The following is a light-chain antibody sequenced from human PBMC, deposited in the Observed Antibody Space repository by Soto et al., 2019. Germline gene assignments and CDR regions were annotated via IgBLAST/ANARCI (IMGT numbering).Light chain of an antibody. CDR2: DNN. CDR3: GTWDSSLSAGV. J-gene: IGLJ2*01. Sequence: QSVLTQPPSGSGAPGQRVSISGSGGTSNIGNNYVSWYQQVPGTAPKLLIYDNNKRPSGIPDRFSGSKSGASATLGITGLQTGDEADYYCGTWDSSLSAGVFGGGTKVTVL. CDR1: TSNIGNNY. V-gene: IGLV1-51*01.